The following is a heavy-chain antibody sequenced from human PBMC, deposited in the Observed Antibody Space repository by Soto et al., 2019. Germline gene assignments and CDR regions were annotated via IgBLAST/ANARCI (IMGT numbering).Heavy chain of an antibody. CDR1: GGSISSGGYY. CDR2: IYYSGST. D-gene: IGHD3-22*01. CDR3: ARLAAYDGGPDY. V-gene: IGHV4-31*03. J-gene: IGHJ4*02. Sequence: SETLSLTCTVSGGSISSGGYYWSWIRQHPGKGLEWIGYIYYSGSTYYNPSLKSRVTISVDTSKNQFSLKLSSVTAADTAVYYCARLAAYDGGPDYWGQGTLVTVSS.